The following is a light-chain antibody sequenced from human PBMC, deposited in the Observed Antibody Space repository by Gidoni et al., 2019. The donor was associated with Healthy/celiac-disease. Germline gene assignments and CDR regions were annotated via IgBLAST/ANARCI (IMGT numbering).Light chain of an antibody. V-gene: IGKV3-11*01. J-gene: IGKJ1*01. CDR1: QSVSSY. CDR3: QQRSNWVWT. Sequence: EIVLTPSPATLSLSPGERATLSCRASQSVSSYLAWYQQKPGQAPRLLIYDASNRATGIPARFSGSGSGTDFTLTISSLEPEDFAVYYCQQRSNWVWTFGQGTKVEIK. CDR2: DAS.